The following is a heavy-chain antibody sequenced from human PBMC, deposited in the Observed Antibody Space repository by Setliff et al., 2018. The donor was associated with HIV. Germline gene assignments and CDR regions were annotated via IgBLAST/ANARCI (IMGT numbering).Heavy chain of an antibody. V-gene: IGHV4-4*09. CDR2: IFSNVTT. Sequence: SETLSLTCAIYNGSFSGYYWSWIRQPPGQGLEWIGYIFSNVTTNYSPSLKSRVTMSIDRSKSQFLLNLTSVNAADTAIYYCARRNLSKGGAFDYWGQGALVTVSS. CDR1: NGSFSGYY. CDR3: ARRNLSKGGAFDY. J-gene: IGHJ4*02. D-gene: IGHD1-1*01.